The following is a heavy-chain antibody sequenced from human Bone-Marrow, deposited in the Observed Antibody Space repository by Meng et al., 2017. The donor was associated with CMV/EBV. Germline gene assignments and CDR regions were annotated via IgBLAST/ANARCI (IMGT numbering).Heavy chain of an antibody. V-gene: IGHV4-59*01. CDR2: IYYSGST. CDR3: ARAPYSSSWGV. Sequence: SETLSLTCTVSGGSISNYYWSWIRQPPGKGLEWIGYIYYSGSTNYIPSLKSRVTISVDTSKNQFPLKLSSVTAADTAVYYCARAPYSSSWGVWGQGTTVTVSS. J-gene: IGHJ6*02. D-gene: IGHD6-13*01. CDR1: GGSISNYY.